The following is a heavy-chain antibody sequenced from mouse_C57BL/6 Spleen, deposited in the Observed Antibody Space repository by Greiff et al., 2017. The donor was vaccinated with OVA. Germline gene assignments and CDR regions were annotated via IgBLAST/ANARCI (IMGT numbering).Heavy chain of an antibody. V-gene: IGHV2-2*01. CDR3: ARTLNWDVNAMDY. CDR1: GFSLTSYG. Sequence: VQLKESGPGLVQPSQSLSITCTVSGFSLTSYGVHWVRQSPGKGLEWLGVIWSGGSTDYNAAFISRLGISKDNSKSQVFFKMNSLQADDTAIYYCARTLNWDVNAMDYWGQGTSVTVSS. J-gene: IGHJ4*01. CDR2: IWSGGST. D-gene: IGHD4-1*01.